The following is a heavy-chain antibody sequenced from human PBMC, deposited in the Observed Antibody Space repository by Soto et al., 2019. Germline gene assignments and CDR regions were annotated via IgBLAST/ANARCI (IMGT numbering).Heavy chain of an antibody. D-gene: IGHD3-16*01. CDR2: ISYDGSNK. Sequence: QVQLVESGGGVVQPGRSPRLSCAASGFTFSSYAMHWVRQAPGKGLEWVAVISYDGSNKYYADSVKGRFTISSDNSKNTLYLQMNSLRAEDTAVYYCARGGTTGGYWGQGTLVTVSS. CDR3: ARGGTTGGY. CDR1: GFTFSSYA. V-gene: IGHV3-30-3*01. J-gene: IGHJ4*02.